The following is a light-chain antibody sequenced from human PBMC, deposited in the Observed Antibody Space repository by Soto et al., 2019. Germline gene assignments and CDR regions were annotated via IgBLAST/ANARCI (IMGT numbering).Light chain of an antibody. J-gene: IGLJ1*01. V-gene: IGLV2-11*01. CDR2: DVS. CDR3: CSYAGSYV. CDR1: SSDVGGYKY. Sequence: QSALTQPRSVSGSPGQSVTISCTGISSDVGGYKYVSWYQQHPGKAPKLMIYDVSKRPSGVPDRFSGSKSGNTASLTISGLQAEDEADYYCCSYAGSYVFGTGTKVTVL.